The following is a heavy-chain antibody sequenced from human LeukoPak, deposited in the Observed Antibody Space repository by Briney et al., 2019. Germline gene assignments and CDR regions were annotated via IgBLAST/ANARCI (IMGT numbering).Heavy chain of an antibody. V-gene: IGHV4-59*12. CDR1: GGSISSYY. CDR2: IYSSGST. J-gene: IGHJ3*02. D-gene: IGHD3-10*01. Sequence: SETLSLTCTVSGGSISSYYWSWIRQPPGKGLEWIGYIYSSGSTNYNPSLKSRVTISVDTSKNQFSLKLSSVTAADTAVYYCARDRVNSGTDAFDIWGQGTMVTVSS. CDR3: ARDRVNSGTDAFDI.